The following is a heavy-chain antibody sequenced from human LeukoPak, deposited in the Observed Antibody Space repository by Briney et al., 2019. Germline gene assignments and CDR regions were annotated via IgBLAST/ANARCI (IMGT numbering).Heavy chain of an antibody. D-gene: IGHD2-2*01. Sequence: SETLSLTCTVSGYSISSGYYWGWIRQPPGKGLEWIGSIYHSGSTYYNPSLKSRVTISVDTSMNQFSLKLSSVTAADTAVYYCARAHIVVVPAATYYFDYWDQGTLVTVSS. CDR3: ARAHIVVVPAATYYFDY. CDR2: IYHSGST. V-gene: IGHV4-38-2*02. CDR1: GYSISSGYY. J-gene: IGHJ4*02.